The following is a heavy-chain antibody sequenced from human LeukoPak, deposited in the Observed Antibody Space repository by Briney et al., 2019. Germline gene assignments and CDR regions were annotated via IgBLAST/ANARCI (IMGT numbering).Heavy chain of an antibody. V-gene: IGHV4-59*01. CDR3: PRGAGRCGGDCYSSYP. Sequence: SETLSLTCSVSGDSISSNYWRWIRQPPGKGLEWIGHMYNSGSNNYNPSLKSRVTILVETSKNQFSLMLSSVTAAETAVYFCPRGAGRCGGDCYSSYPWGQGTLVTVSS. D-gene: IGHD2-21*02. CDR2: MYNSGSN. CDR1: GDSISSNY. J-gene: IGHJ5*02.